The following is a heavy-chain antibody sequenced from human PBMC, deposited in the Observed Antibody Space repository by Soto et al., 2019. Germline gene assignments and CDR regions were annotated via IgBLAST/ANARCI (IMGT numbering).Heavy chain of an antibody. Sequence: QVQLVQSGAEVKKPGSSVRLSCKASGGAFNAYPISWLRQAPGQRLEWMGGIFPLVDTTAYAQKFQGRVTKAADKATRTGYLEMSSLRAEDTATYFWAVDGCCFGCDWYLLVSWGQGTPVTVSP. CDR1: GGAFNAYP. CDR2: IFPLVDTT. CDR3: AVDGCCFGCDWYLLVS. D-gene: IGHD2-21*02. V-gene: IGHV1-69*06. J-gene: IGHJ5*02.